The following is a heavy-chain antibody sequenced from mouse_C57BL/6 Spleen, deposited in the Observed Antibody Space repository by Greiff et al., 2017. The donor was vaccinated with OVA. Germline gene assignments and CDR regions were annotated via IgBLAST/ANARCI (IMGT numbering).Heavy chain of an antibody. CDR3: SSGRFDY. CDR2: IDPSDSYN. J-gene: IGHJ2*01. V-gene: IGHV1-50*01. Sequence: QVQLQQPGAELVKPGASVKLSCKASGYTFTSYWMQWVNQRPGQGLEWIGEIDPSDSYNNYNQKLKGKATLTVDTSSSTAYMQLSRLTSEDAAVYYGSSGRFDYWGQGTTLTVSS. CDR1: GYTFTSYW.